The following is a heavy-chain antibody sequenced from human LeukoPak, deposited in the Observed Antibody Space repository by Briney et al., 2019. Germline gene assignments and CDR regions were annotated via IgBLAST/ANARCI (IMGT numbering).Heavy chain of an antibody. CDR3: ARDPYYDFWSGYYTPNAFDI. CDR2: ISYDGSNK. V-gene: IGHV3-33*08. Sequence: GGSLRLSYAASGFTFSSYGMHWVRQAPGKGLEWVAVISYDGSNKYYADSVKGRFTISRDNAKNSLYLQMNSLRAEDTAVYYCARDPYYDFWSGYYTPNAFDIWGQGTMVTVSS. D-gene: IGHD3-3*01. J-gene: IGHJ3*02. CDR1: GFTFSSYG.